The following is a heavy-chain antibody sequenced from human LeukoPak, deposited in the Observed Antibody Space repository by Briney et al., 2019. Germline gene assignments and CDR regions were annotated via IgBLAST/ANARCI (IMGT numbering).Heavy chain of an antibody. V-gene: IGHV3-21*01. CDR1: GFTFSTYS. J-gene: IGHJ4*02. Sequence: PGGSLRLSCAASGFTFSTYSMNWVRQAPGKGLEWLSSISSSSSYIYYADSVKGRFTISRDNAKNSLYLQMNSLRAEDTAVYYSARVVAADHYFDYWGQGTLVSVSS. CDR3: ARVVAADHYFDY. D-gene: IGHD2-2*01. CDR2: ISSSSSYI.